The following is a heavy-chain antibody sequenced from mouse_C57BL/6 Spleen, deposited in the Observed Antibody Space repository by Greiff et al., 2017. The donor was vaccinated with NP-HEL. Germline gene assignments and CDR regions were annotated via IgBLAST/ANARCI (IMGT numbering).Heavy chain of an antibody. D-gene: IGHD1-1*01. CDR1: GYTFTSYW. CDR3: AGSYYGSSYVGAY. CDR2: IHPNSGST. Sequence: QVQLKQPGAELVKPGASVKLSCKASGYTFTSYWMHWVKQRPGQGLEWIGMIHPNSGSTNYNEKFKSKATLTVDKSSSTAYMQLSSLTSEDSAVYYCAGSYYGSSYVGAYWGQGTLVTVSA. J-gene: IGHJ3*01. V-gene: IGHV1-64*01.